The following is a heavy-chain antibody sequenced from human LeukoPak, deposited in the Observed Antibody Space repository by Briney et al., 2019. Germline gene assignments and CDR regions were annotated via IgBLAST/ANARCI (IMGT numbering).Heavy chain of an antibody. CDR1: GFSARTSY. D-gene: IGHD2-2*01. CDR3: AREGGGGYCSITSCAFEM. V-gene: IGHV3-53*01. Sequence: GGSLRLSCAGPGFSARTSYMAWVRQAPGKGLELVSVIFNDDRTDYATSVKGRFTISRDNSKNTLFLQMNGLRAEDTAVYYCAREGGGGYCSITSCAFEMWGQGTMVTVSS. CDR2: IFNDDRT. J-gene: IGHJ3*02.